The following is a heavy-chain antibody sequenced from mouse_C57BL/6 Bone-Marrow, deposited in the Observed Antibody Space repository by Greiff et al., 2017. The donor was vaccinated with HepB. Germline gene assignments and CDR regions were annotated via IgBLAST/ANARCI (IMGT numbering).Heavy chain of an antibody. V-gene: IGHV5-9-1*02. CDR2: ISSGGDYI. CDR1: GFTFSSYA. J-gene: IGHJ4*01. D-gene: IGHD1-1*01. CDR3: TSVKVTTVVANYAMDY. Sequence: EVKLVESGEGLVKPGGSLKLSCAASGFTFSSYAMSWVRQTPEKRLEWVAYISSGGDYIYYADTVKGRFTISRDNARNTLYLQMSRLKSEDTAMYYCTSVKVTTVVANYAMDYWGQGTSVTVSS.